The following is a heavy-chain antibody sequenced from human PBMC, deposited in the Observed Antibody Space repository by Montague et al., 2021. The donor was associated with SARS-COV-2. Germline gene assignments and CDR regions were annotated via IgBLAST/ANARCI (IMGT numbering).Heavy chain of an antibody. CDR2: IWYDGSNK. V-gene: IGHV3-33*06. Sequence: RLSCSASGFTFSSYGMHWVRQAPGKGLEWVAVIWYDGSNKYCADSVKGRFTISRDNSKNTLYLQMNSLRAEDTAVYYCAKEDILTGYYGRDITYYYYGMDVWGQGTTVTVSS. CDR3: AKEDILTGYYGRDITYYYYGMDV. J-gene: IGHJ6*02. D-gene: IGHD3-9*01. CDR1: GFTFSSYG.